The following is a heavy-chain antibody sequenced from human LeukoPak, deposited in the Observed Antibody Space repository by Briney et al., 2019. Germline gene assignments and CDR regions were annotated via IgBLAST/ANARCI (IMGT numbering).Heavy chain of an antibody. CDR1: GGSISSGGYY. CDR3: ARDAGGGMAPGYFDL. CDR2: IYYSGST. D-gene: IGHD3-16*01. Sequence: SQTLSLTCTVSGGSISSGGYYWSWIRQHPGKGLEWIGYIYYSGSTYYNPSLKSRVTISVDTSKNQFSLKLSSVTAADTAVYYCARDAGGGMAPGYFDLWGRGTLVTVSP. J-gene: IGHJ2*01. V-gene: IGHV4-31*03.